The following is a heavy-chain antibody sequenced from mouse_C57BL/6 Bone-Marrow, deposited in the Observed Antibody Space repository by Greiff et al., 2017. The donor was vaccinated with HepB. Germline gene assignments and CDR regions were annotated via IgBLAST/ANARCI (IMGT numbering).Heavy chain of an antibody. J-gene: IGHJ2*01. D-gene: IGHD3-2*02. V-gene: IGHV1-82*01. CDR1: GYAFSSSW. CDR2: IYPGDGDT. Sequence: VQVVESGPELVKPGASVKISCKASGYAFSSSWMNWVKQRPGKGLEWIGRIYPGDGDTNYNGKFKGKATLTADKSSSTAYMQLSSLTSEDSAVYFCARSDSSGPLFDYWGQGTTLTVSS. CDR3: ARSDSSGPLFDY.